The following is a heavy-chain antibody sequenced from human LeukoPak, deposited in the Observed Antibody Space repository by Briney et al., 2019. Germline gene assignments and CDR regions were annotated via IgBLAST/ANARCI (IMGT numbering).Heavy chain of an antibody. Sequence: ASVKVSCKASGYTFTSYGISWVRQAPGQGLEWMGWISAYNGNTNYAQKLQGRVTMTTDTSMSTAYMELRSLRSDDTAVYYCARETKLLWFGEPTYYFDYWGQGTLVTVSS. CDR2: ISAYNGNT. V-gene: IGHV1-18*01. J-gene: IGHJ4*02. CDR3: ARETKLLWFGEPTYYFDY. D-gene: IGHD3-10*01. CDR1: GYTFTSYG.